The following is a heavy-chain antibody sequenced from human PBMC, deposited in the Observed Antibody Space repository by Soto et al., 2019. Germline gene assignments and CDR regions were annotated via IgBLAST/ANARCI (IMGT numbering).Heavy chain of an antibody. Sequence: ASVKVSCKASGYTFTSYGISWVRQAPGQGLEWMGWISAYNGNTNYAQKLQGRVTMTTDTSTSTAYMELRSLRSDDTAVYYCARYIAARRGYYYGMDVWGQGTTATVSS. V-gene: IGHV1-18*01. CDR2: ISAYNGNT. CDR3: ARYIAARRGYYYGMDV. CDR1: GYTFTSYG. D-gene: IGHD6-6*01. J-gene: IGHJ6*02.